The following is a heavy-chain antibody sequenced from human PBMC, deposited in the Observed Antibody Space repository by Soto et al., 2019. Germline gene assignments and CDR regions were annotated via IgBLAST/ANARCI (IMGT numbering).Heavy chain of an antibody. CDR1: GGSISSGGYY. J-gene: IGHJ4*02. V-gene: IGHV4-31*03. Sequence: QVQLQESGPGLVKPSQTLSLTCTVSGGSISSGGYYWSWIRQHPGKGLEWIGYIYYSGTTYYSPTLNIRITISVNTSKTQFSLKLSPVTAAETTVSYGSRAPLDWGQGTLVTASS. CDR3: SRAPLD. CDR2: IYYSGTT.